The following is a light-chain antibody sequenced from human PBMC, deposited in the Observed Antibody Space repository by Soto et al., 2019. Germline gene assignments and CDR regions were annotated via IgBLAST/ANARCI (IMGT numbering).Light chain of an antibody. V-gene: IGKV4-1*01. J-gene: IGKJ2*01. Sequence: DIVMTQSPDSLAVSLGERATINCKSSQSVLSSSNSLNYLTWFQQMPGQPPRLLIYWASTRESGVPARFSGSGSGTDFTLTISSLQAEDVAVYYCQQYYSAPYPFGQGTKLEIK. CDR3: QQYYSAPYP. CDR2: WAS. CDR1: QSVLSSSNSLNY.